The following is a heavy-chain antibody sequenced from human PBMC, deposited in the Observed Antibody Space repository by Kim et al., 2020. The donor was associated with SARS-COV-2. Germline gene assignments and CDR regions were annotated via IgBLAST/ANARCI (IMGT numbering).Heavy chain of an antibody. Sequence: SETLSLTCTVSGGSISSGGYYWSWIRQHPGKGLEWIGYIYYSGSTYYNPSLKSRVTISVDTSKNQFSLKLSSVTAADTAVYYCARDRDYYGSGSYYNRNYYYYYGMDVWGQGTTVTVSS. CDR1: GGSISSGGYY. D-gene: IGHD3-10*01. J-gene: IGHJ6*02. CDR3: ARDRDYYGSGSYYNRNYYYYYGMDV. V-gene: IGHV4-31*03. CDR2: IYYSGST.